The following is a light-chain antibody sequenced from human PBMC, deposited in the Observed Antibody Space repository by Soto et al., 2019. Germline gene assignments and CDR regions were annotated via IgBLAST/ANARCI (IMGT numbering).Light chain of an antibody. V-gene: IGKV3-20*01. CDR2: GAS. J-gene: IGKJ1*01. CDR1: QYVSSSY. CDR3: QQYGSSPCT. Sequence: EIVLTQFPGTLSLSPGERATLSCRASQYVSSSYLAWYRQKPGQAPRLLFYGASNRATGIPDRFSGSGSGTDFTLTISTREPEDFAVYYCQQYGSSPCTFGQGTKVEIK.